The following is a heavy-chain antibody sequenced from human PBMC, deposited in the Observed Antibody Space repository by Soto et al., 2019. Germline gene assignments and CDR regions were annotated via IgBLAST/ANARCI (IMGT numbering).Heavy chain of an antibody. J-gene: IGHJ4*02. CDR1: GFTFSSYS. CDR2: ISSSSSTI. Sequence: PGGSLRLSCAASGFTFSSYSMNWVRQAPGKGLEWVSYISSSSSTIYYADSVKGRFTISRDNAKNSLYLQMNSLRDEDTAVYYCARGKLSDYVWGSYRYHFDYWGQGTVVTVSS. CDR3: ARGKLSDYVWGSYRYHFDY. V-gene: IGHV3-48*02. D-gene: IGHD3-16*02.